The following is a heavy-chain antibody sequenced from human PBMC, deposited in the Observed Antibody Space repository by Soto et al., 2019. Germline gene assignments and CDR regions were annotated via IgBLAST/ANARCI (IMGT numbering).Heavy chain of an antibody. CDR3: ASRGVLWFGELDYGMDV. D-gene: IGHD3-10*01. CDR1: GGSISSSSYY. V-gene: IGHV4-39*01. J-gene: IGHJ6*02. CDR2: TYYSGST. Sequence: SETLSLTCTVSGGSISSSSYYWGWIRQPPGKGLEWIGSTYYSGSTYYNPSLKSRVTISVGTSKNQFSLKLSSVTAADTAVYYCASRGVLWFGELDYGMDVWGQGTTVTVSS.